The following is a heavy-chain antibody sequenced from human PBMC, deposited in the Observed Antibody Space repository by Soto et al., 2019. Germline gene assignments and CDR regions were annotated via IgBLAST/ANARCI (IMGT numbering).Heavy chain of an antibody. CDR2: ISWNSGSI. J-gene: IGHJ3*02. CDR1: GFTFDDYA. D-gene: IGHD1-7*01. V-gene: IGHV3-9*01. Sequence: HPGGSLRLSCAASGFTFDDYAMHWVRQAPGKGLEWVSGISWNSGSIGYADSVKGRFTISRDNAKNSLYLQMNSLRAEDTALYYCAKARNSQPGINAFDIWGQGTMVTVSS. CDR3: AKARNSQPGINAFDI.